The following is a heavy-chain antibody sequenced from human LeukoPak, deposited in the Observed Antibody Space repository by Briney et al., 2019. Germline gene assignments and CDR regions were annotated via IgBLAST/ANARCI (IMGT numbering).Heavy chain of an antibody. CDR2: ISTSGGRT. V-gene: IGHV3-23*01. Sequence: GGSLRLSCAASGFTFSSYAMSWVRQAPGKGLEWVSGISTSGGRTYYAASVKGRFTISRDNSKNTLYLQMNSLGAEDTAIYYCAKDRDGGSATAAKGFDYWAQGTRVTVSS. J-gene: IGHJ4*02. CDR1: GFTFSSYA. D-gene: IGHD2-15*01. CDR3: AKDRDGGSATAAKGFDY.